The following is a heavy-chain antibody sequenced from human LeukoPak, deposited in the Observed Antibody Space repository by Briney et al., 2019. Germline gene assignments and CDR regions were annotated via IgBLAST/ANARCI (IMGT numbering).Heavy chain of an antibody. V-gene: IGHV4-34*01. CDR1: SGSFSGYY. J-gene: IGHJ4*02. Sequence: SETLSLTCAVYSGSFSGYYWSWIRQPPGKGLEWIGETNQSGSTNYNPSLKSRVTISVDTSKNQFSLKLSSVTAADTAVYYCARQNDFWSGYPPFDYWGQGTLVTVSS. CDR2: TNQSGST. D-gene: IGHD3-3*01. CDR3: ARQNDFWSGYPPFDY.